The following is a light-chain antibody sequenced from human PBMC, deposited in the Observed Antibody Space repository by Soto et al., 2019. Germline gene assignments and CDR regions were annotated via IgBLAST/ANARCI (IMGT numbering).Light chain of an antibody. CDR1: QSINNW. J-gene: IGKJ1*01. CDR3: QQYGTYWT. CDR2: KAS. Sequence: DIQMTQSPSTLSASVGDRVTITCRASQSINNWLAWYQQKPGKAPKLLIYKASNLDIGVPSRFNGSGSGTEFTLTISSLQPDDFATYYCQQYGTYWTFGQGNMVEIK. V-gene: IGKV1-5*03.